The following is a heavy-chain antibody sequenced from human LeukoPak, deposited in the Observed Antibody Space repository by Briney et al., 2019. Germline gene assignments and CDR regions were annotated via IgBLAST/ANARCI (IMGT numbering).Heavy chain of an antibody. CDR3: ARAPLRYFDWLSYYFDY. V-gene: IGHV3-20*04. D-gene: IGHD3-9*01. J-gene: IGHJ4*02. Sequence: PGGSLRLSCAASGFTFDDYGMSWVRQAPGKGLEWVSGINWNGGSTGYADSVKGRFTISRDNAKNSLYLQMNSLRAEDTALYYCARAPLRYFDWLSYYFDYWGQGTLVTVSS. CDR1: GFTFDDYG. CDR2: INWNGGST.